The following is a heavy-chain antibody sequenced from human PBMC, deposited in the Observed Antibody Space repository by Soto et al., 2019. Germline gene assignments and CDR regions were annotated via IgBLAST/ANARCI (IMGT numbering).Heavy chain of an antibody. CDR2: IFSSGNP. Sequence: QVQLEESGPGLAKPYQTLSLTCTVSGASISSGVYYWSWIRQHPGKGLDWLGNIFSSGNPYYNPSLPSRATLRVPTSINGFSVRLTAVTAADTPIYSCARRQTTPQGVGERRRTGYAFAIWGQGIVVSVSS. CDR3: ARRQTTPQGVGERRRTGYAFAI. D-gene: IGHD4-17*01. CDR1: GASISSGVYY. V-gene: IGHV4-31*03. J-gene: IGHJ3*02.